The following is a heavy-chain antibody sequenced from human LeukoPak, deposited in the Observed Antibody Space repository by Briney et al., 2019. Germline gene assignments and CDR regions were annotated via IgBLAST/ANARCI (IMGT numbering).Heavy chain of an antibody. D-gene: IGHD3-10*01. Sequence: GGSLRLSCAASGFTFSSYNMNWVRQAPGKGLEWVSFISTSSSYIYYADSVKGRFTIPRDNAKNSLYLQMNSLRAEDTAMYYCARDREGFGESYFDYWGQGTLVTVSS. CDR1: GFTFSSYN. V-gene: IGHV3-21*01. CDR3: ARDREGFGESYFDY. CDR2: ISTSSSYI. J-gene: IGHJ4*02.